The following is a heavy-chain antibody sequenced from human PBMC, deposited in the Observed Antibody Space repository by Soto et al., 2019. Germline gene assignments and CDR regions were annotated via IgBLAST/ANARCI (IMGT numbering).Heavy chain of an antibody. CDR2: IFPGDSDT. V-gene: IGHV5-51*01. CDR3: VRHGAYFDY. CDR1: GYTFTSHW. Sequence: GESLKISCKGSGYTFTSHWIGWVRQMPGKGLEWMGIIFPGDSDTRYSPSFQGQVTISADKSINTAYLQWSSLKASDTAMYFCVRHGAYFDYWGQGTLVTVSS. D-gene: IGHD3-16*01. J-gene: IGHJ4*02.